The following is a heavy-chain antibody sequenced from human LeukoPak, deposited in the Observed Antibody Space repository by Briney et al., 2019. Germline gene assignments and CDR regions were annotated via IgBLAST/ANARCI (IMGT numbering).Heavy chain of an antibody. J-gene: IGHJ6*03. CDR2: ISTYNGNT. V-gene: IGHV1-18*01. CDR1: GYTFTSYG. D-gene: IGHD3-22*01. CDR3: ARVSGVVVPYYYYYMDV. Sequence: GASVKVSCKASGYTFTSYGISWVRQAPGQGLEWMGWISTYNGNTNYAQKFQGRVTMTTDTSTNTAYMELRSLRSDDTAVYYCARVSGVVVPYYYYYMDVWGKGTTVTISS.